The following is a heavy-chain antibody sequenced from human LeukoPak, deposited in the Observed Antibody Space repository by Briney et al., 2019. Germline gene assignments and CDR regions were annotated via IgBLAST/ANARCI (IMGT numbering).Heavy chain of an antibody. V-gene: IGHV4-39*01. CDR3: ARRAPPPQGLSRYFDWFTRGYYYYGMDV. J-gene: IGHJ6*02. D-gene: IGHD3-9*01. CDR1: GGSFSGYY. Sequence: SETLSLTCAVYGGSFSGYYWGWIRQPPGKGLEWIGSIYYSGSTYYNPSLKSRVTISVDTSKNQFSLKLSSVTAADTAVYYCARRAPPPQGLSRYFDWFTRGYYYYGMDVWGQGTTVTVSS. CDR2: IYYSGST.